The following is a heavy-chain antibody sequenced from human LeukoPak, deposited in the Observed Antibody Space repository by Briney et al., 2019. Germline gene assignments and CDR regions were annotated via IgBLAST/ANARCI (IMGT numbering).Heavy chain of an antibody. V-gene: IGHV1-8*01. CDR1: GYTFTSYD. Sequence: ASVKVSCKASGYTFTSYDINWVRQATGQGLEWMGWMNPNSGNTGYAQKFQGRVTMTRNTSISTAYMELSSLRSEDTAVYYCARAPLWFGELSPPRYLYDWGQGTLVTVSS. D-gene: IGHD3-10*01. J-gene: IGHJ4*02. CDR3: ARAPLWFGELSPPRYLYD. CDR2: MNPNSGNT.